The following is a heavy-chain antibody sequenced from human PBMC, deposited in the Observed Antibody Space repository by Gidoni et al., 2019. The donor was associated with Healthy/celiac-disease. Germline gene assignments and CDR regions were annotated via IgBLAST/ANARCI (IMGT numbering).Heavy chain of an antibody. CDR1: GYTFPNYD. V-gene: IGHV1-8*01. D-gene: IGHD3-22*01. CDR3: ARADSSGLGGMDV. J-gene: IGHJ6*02. CDR2: MNPNSGNT. Sequence: QVQLVQSGAEVTKPGASVKVSCKASGYTFPNYDLNWVQKATGQGLEWLGWMNPNSGNTGYAQKFPGSVTMTRNTSISPAYMELSSLRSEDTAVYYCARADSSGLGGMDVWGQGTTVTVSS.